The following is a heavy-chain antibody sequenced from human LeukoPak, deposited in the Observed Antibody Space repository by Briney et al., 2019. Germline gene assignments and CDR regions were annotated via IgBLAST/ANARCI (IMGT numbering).Heavy chain of an antibody. CDR1: GISLSNYA. V-gene: IGHV3-23*01. CDR3: AKRGVVIRGLLVIGYHQEAYHYDF. Sequence: GGSLRLSCVVSGISLSNYAMTWVRQAPGKGLEWISYISERGGSTTYADSVKGRFTISRDTSLNTLYLQMNNLRAEDTAVYFCAKRGVVIRGLLVIGYHQEAYHYDFWGQGVLVTVSS. D-gene: IGHD3-10*01. J-gene: IGHJ4*02. CDR2: ISERGGST.